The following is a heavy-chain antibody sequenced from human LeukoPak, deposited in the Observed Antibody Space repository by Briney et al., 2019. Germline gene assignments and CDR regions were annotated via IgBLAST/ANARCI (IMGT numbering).Heavy chain of an antibody. CDR1: GFTFDSYA. Sequence: PGTSLRLSCAASGFTFDSYAMHWVRQAPGKGLEWVAVISYDGSNKYYADSVKGRFTISRDNSKNTLYLQMNSLRAEDTAVYYCARDKGYCSGGSCYGYYYGMDVWGQGTTVTVSS. CDR2: ISYDGSNK. V-gene: IGHV3-30-3*01. CDR3: ARDKGYCSGGSCYGYYYGMDV. D-gene: IGHD2-15*01. J-gene: IGHJ6*02.